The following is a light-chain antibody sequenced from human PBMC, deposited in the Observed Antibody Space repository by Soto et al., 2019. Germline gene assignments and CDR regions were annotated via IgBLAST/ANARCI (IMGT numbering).Light chain of an antibody. CDR1: QNIRSR. CDR2: DAS. CDR3: QLYLGYWM. Sequence: DFQMTQSPSTRSASVGDRVTITCRASQNIRSRLAWFQQKPGKAPKLLIYDASSLESGVPQRFSGSGSGTEFTLTISSLQTDDFCTYSCQLYLGYWMFGQGTMVE. V-gene: IGKV1-5*01. J-gene: IGKJ1*01.